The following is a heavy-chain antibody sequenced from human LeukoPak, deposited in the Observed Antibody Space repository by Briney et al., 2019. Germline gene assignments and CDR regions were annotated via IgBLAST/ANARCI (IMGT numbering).Heavy chain of an antibody. D-gene: IGHD5-18*01. Sequence: GGSLRLSCAASGFTFSSYAMSWVCQAQRPGMEWVSAISGSGSSTYYADSVKGRFTISRDNSKNTLYLQMNSRRAEDTAVYYCAKVKAESGYSYGQCDYWGQGTLVTVSS. J-gene: IGHJ4*02. CDR2: ISGSGSST. CDR3: AKVKAESGYSYGQCDY. CDR1: GFTFSSYA. V-gene: IGHV3-23*01.